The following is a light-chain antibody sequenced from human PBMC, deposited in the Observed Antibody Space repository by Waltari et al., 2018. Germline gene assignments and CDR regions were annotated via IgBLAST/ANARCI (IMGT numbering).Light chain of an antibody. J-gene: IGLJ2*01. V-gene: IGLV3-21*02. CDR1: TLGLKS. CDR3: QVWDSGHFPR. CDR2: DGT. Sequence: SSVLTQPPSVSVAPGQPAIISCGGHTLGLKSVHWHQQKPGQAPVLVMFDGTDRPSGIPERFSGSKSGNTATLSISRVEVDDEADFYCQVWDSGHFPRFGGGTKLTVL.